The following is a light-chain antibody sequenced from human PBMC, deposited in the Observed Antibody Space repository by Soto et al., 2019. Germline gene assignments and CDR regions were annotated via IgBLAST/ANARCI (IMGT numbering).Light chain of an antibody. CDR2: GAS. Sequence: EIVMTQSPATLSVSPGERATLSCRASQSVSSNLVWYQQKPGQAPRLLIYGASTRATGIPARFSGSGSGTELNLTISSLQSEDFAVYYCQQYNNWPPWTFGQGTKVEIK. J-gene: IGKJ1*01. CDR1: QSVSSN. CDR3: QQYNNWPPWT. V-gene: IGKV3-15*01.